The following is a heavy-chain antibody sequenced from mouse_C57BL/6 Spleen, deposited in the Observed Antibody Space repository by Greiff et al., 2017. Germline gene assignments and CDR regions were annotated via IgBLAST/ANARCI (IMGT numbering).Heavy chain of an antibody. V-gene: IGHV1-76*01. Sequence: QIQLQQSGAELVRPGASVKLSCKASGYTFTDYYINWVKQRPGQGLEWIARIYPGSGNTYYNEKFKGKATLTAEKSSSTAYMQLSSLTSEDSAVYFCAREGLYYFDYWGQGTTLTVSS. J-gene: IGHJ2*01. D-gene: IGHD1-1*02. CDR1: GYTFTDYY. CDR3: AREGLYYFDY. CDR2: IYPGSGNT.